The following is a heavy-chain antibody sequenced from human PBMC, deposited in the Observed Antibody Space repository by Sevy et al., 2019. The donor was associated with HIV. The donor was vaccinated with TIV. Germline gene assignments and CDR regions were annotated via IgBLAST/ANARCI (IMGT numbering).Heavy chain of an antibody. J-gene: IGHJ4*02. V-gene: IGHV3-23*01. Sequence: GGCLRLSCAASGFTFSSYAMSWVRQAPGKGLEWVSAISGSGGSTYYADSVKGRFTISRDNSKNTLYLQMNSLRAEDTAVYYCAKGTPSAYCGGDCYHTDSEFDYWGQGTLVTVSS. CDR2: ISGSGGST. CDR1: GFTFSSYA. D-gene: IGHD2-21*02. CDR3: AKGTPSAYCGGDCYHTDSEFDY.